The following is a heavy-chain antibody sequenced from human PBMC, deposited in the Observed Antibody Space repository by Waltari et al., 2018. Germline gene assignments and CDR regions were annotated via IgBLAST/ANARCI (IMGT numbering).Heavy chain of an antibody. Sequence: EVQLVESGGGLVQPGGSLRLSCAASGFTFSTYWMHWGLQAPGGGRGWVSHIIRDGSTTNHADSVKGRFTISRDNAKNTLYLQMNSLRAEDTAVYYCTRTLAMDVWGQGTTVTVSS. J-gene: IGHJ6*02. D-gene: IGHD3-3*02. CDR3: TRTLAMDV. CDR1: GFTFSTYW. V-gene: IGHV3-74*01. CDR2: IIRDGSTT.